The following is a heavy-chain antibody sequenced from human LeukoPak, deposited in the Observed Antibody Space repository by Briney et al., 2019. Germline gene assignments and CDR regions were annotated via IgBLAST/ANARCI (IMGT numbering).Heavy chain of an antibody. CDR3: AKDVRYYYDSSGYYPDAFDI. J-gene: IGHJ3*02. Sequence: PGGSLRLSCAASGFTFSSYAMSWVRQAPGKGLEWVSAISGSGGSTYYADSVKGRFTISRDNSKNTLYLQMNSLRAEDTAVYYCAKDVRYYYDSSGYYPDAFDIWGQGTMVTVSS. V-gene: IGHV3-23*01. CDR1: GFTFSSYA. CDR2: ISGSGGST. D-gene: IGHD3-22*01.